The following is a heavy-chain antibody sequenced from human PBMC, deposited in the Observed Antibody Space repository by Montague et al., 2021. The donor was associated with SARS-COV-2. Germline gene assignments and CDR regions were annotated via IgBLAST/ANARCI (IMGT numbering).Heavy chain of an antibody. CDR1: GDSISSSSYN. J-gene: IGHJ4*02. D-gene: IGHD1-14*01. CDR2: VHYSGRP. Sequence: SETLSLTCTVSGDSISSSSYNWVWIRQPPGNGLEWIGSVHYSGRPYYNPSLKSRVTIYVDTSKNQLSLKLSSVTAADTAVYYCTRHIHMTWPEPSPGFDYWGQGTLITVSS. V-gene: IGHV4-39*01. CDR3: TRHIHMTWPEPSPGFDY.